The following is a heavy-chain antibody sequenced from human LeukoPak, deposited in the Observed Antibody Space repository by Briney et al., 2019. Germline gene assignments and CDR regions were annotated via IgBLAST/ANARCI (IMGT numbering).Heavy chain of an antibody. D-gene: IGHD6-19*01. V-gene: IGHV4-59*01. CDR3: ARASIAVAGTGYYYYYMDV. J-gene: IGHJ6*03. CDR2: IYYSGST. Sequence: SETLSLTCTVSGGSISSNYWSWIRQPPGKGLERIGYIYYSGSTNYNPSLKSRVTISVDTSKNQFSLKLSSVTAADTAVYYCARASIAVAGTGYYYYYMDVWGKGTTVTVSS. CDR1: GGSISSNY.